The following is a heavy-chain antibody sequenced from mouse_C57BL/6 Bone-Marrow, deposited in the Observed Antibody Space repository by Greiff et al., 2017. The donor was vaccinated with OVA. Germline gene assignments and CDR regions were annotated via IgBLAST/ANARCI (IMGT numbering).Heavy chain of an antibody. V-gene: IGHV1-11*01. CDR1: GYPFTGPF. Sequence: VQPPTSRSELARSWAFVTPFCKAFGYPFTGPFLYLVKKRPWPGLWWDGRILPISGETNLNSKFMGKATFSVDRSSSTVYMVLNSLTSEDPAVYYCGRYPLYYYGSSGYFDYWGQGTTRTVSS. D-gene: IGHD1-1*01. CDR3: GRYPLYYYGSSGYFDY. J-gene: IGHJ2*01. CDR2: ILPISGET.